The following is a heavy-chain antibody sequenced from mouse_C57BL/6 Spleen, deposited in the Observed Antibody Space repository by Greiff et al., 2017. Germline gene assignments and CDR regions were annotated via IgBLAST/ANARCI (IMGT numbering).Heavy chain of an antibody. Sequence: QVHVVQPGAELVKPGASVKLSCKASGYTFTSYWMHWVKQRPGRGLEWIGRIDPTSGGTKYTEKFKSKATLTVDKTSSTAYMQLSSLTSEDSAVYYCARGGAMDYWGQGTSLTVSS. V-gene: IGHV1-72*01. J-gene: IGHJ4*01. D-gene: IGHD1-1*02. CDR1: GYTFTSYW. CDR2: IDPTSGGT. CDR3: ARGGAMDY.